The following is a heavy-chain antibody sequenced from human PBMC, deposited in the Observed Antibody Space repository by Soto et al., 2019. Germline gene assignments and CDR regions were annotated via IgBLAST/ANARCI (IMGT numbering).Heavy chain of an antibody. V-gene: IGHV3-30*03. D-gene: IGHD6-19*01. Sequence: QVQLVESGGGVVQPGRSLRLSCAATGFSFSNHAMYWVRQAPGKGLEWVAVISFDGGIKYYADAVKGRFTISRDASKNTVFLQTNSLRPDDKAVYFFVRDHGWTTRPGKGYFDYWGQGALVTVSS. CDR2: ISFDGGIK. CDR1: GFSFSNHA. J-gene: IGHJ4*02. CDR3: VRDHGWTTRPGKGYFDY.